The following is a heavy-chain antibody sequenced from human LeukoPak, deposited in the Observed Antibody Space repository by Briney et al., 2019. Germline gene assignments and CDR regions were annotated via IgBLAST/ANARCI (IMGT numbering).Heavy chain of an antibody. V-gene: IGHV3-23*01. Sequence: GGSLRLSCAASGFTFSTYAMSWVRQAPGKGLDWVSAISGNDGRTYYADSVKGRFTISRDNSKNTLYLQMNSLRAEDTAVYYCAKGGEWLVASAYYYYMDVWGKGTTVTISS. CDR3: AKGGEWLVASAYYYYMDV. CDR1: GFTFSTYA. D-gene: IGHD6-19*01. CDR2: ISGNDGRT. J-gene: IGHJ6*03.